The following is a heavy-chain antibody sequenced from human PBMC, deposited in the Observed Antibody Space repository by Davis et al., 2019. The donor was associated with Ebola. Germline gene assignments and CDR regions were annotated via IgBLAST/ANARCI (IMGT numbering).Heavy chain of an antibody. Sequence: GGSLRLSCAASGFTFSSYAMHWVRQAPGKGLEWVAAISYDGSNKYYADSVKGRFTISRDNSKNTLYLQMNSLRAEDTAVYYCARSYGRYYYYGMDVWGQGTTVTVSS. CDR1: GFTFSSYA. V-gene: IGHV3-30-3*01. J-gene: IGHJ6*02. CDR3: ARSYGRYYYYGMDV. CDR2: ISYDGSNK. D-gene: IGHD4-17*01.